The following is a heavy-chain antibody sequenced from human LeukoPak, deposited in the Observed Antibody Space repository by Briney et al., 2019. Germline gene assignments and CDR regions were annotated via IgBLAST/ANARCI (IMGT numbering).Heavy chain of an antibody. CDR2: INSDGSST. CDR3: ARGAPARYFGAFDI. CDR1: GFTFSTYW. Sequence: GGSLRLSCAASGFTFSTYWMHWVRQAPGKGLVWVSRINSDGSSTICADSVKGRFTISRDNAKNTLYLQMNSLSAEDTAVYYCARGAPARYFGAFDIWGRGTMVTVFS. D-gene: IGHD3-9*01. J-gene: IGHJ3*02. V-gene: IGHV3-74*01.